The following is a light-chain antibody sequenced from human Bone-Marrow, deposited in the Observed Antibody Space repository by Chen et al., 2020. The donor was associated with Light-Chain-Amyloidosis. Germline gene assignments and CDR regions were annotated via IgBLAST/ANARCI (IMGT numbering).Light chain of an antibody. CDR1: QSLSTF. Sequence: EVVFTQSPATRSLSPGERATLSCRASQSLSTFLAWYQHKPGQAPRLLIYDASTRATGIPARFSGSGSGTDFTLTISSLEPEDFAVYYCQQRSIWPPITFGQGTRLEIK. J-gene: IGKJ5*01. CDR3: QQRSIWPPIT. V-gene: IGKV3-11*01. CDR2: DAS.